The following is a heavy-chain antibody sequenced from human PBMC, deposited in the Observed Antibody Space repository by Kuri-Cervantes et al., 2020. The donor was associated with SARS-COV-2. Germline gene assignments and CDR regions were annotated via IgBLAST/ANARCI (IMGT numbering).Heavy chain of an antibody. CDR1: GFTVANYY. V-gene: IGHV3-53*01. CDR3: ARDRDSNGWLGAYDI. J-gene: IGHJ3*02. Sequence: GESLKISCTVSGFTVANYYMSWVRQAPGKGLEWVSILYGGDKTDYADSVKGRFTISRDNSKNTLLLQMDSLRADDTAVYYCARDRDSNGWLGAYDIWGQGTMVTVSS. CDR2: LYGGDKT. D-gene: IGHD6-19*01.